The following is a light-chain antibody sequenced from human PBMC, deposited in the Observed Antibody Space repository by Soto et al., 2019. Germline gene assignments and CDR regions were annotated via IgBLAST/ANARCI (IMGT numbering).Light chain of an antibody. Sequence: QSALTQPPSVSGSPGQSVTISCTGTSSDIGGYNYVSWYQQRPGKAPKLMIYDVSKRPSGVPDRFSGSNSGNTASLTISGLQAEDEADYYCCSYAGTRQVFGTGTKVTVL. CDR3: CSYAGTRQV. J-gene: IGLJ1*01. CDR1: SSDIGGYNY. CDR2: DVS. V-gene: IGLV2-11*01.